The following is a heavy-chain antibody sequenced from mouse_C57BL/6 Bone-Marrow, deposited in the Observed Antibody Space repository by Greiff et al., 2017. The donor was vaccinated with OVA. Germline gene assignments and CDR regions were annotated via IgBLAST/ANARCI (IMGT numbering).Heavy chain of an antibody. CDR3: YRHWYFDV. CDR1: GFNIKDDY. J-gene: IGHJ1*03. Sequence: QLQQSGAELVRPGASVKLSCTASGFNIKDDYMHWVKQRPEQGLEWIGWIDPENGDTEYASKFQGKATITADTSSNTAYLQLSSLTSEDTAVYYCYRHWYFDVWGTGTTVTVSS. CDR2: IDPENGDT. V-gene: IGHV14-4*01. D-gene: IGHD5-5*01.